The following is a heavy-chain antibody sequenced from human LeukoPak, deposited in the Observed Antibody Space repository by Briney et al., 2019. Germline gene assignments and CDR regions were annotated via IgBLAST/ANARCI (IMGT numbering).Heavy chain of an antibody. D-gene: IGHD3-16*01. V-gene: IGHV3-23*01. CDR1: GFTFSYYA. J-gene: IGHJ4*02. CDR2: ISGSGGST. CDR3: AKDRWGSRTAAFDY. Sequence: GGSLRLSCAVSGFTFSYYAMSWVRQAPGKGLEWVSAISGSGGSTYYADSVKGRFTISRDNSKNTLYLQMNSLRAEDTAVYYCAKDRWGSRTAAFDYWGQGTLVTVSS.